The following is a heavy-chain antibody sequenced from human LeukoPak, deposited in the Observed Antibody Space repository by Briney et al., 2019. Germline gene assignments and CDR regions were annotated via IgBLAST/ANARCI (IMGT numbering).Heavy chain of an antibody. CDR1: GGSFSGYY. Sequence: PSETLSLTCAVNGGSFSGYYWSWIRQPPGKGLEWIGEINHSGSTNYNPSLKSRVTMSVDTSKNQFSLKLSSVTPEDTAVYYCARDSGPEVDALDIWGQGTMVTVSS. V-gene: IGHV4-34*01. J-gene: IGHJ3*02. D-gene: IGHD3-10*01. CDR3: ARDSGPEVDALDI. CDR2: INHSGST.